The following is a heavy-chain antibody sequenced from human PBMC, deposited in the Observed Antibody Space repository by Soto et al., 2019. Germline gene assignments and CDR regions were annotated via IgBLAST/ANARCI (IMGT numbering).Heavy chain of an antibody. CDR3: ARHNYGSGSTYFDH. CDR1: GGSISSYY. CDR2: IYYSGST. D-gene: IGHD3-10*01. Sequence: QVQLQESGPGLVKPSETLSLTCTVSGGSISSYYWSWIRQPPGKGLEWIGYIYYSGSTNYNPSLKSRVTISVDTSKNQFSLKLNSMTAADTAVYYCARHNYGSGSTYFDHWGQGTLVTVSS. V-gene: IGHV4-59*08. J-gene: IGHJ4*02.